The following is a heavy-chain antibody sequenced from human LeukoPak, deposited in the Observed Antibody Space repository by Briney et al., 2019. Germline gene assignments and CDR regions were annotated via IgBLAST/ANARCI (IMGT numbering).Heavy chain of an antibody. D-gene: IGHD5-12*01. V-gene: IGHV3-30*04. CDR1: GFTFSSYA. J-gene: IGHJ3*02. CDR3: AKGYSGYDYAFDI. CDR2: ISYGGTNK. Sequence: GGSLRLSCAASGFTFSSYAMHWVRQAPGKGLEWVAVISYGGTNKYYADSVKGRFTISRDNSKNTVYLQMNSLRAEDTAVYYCAKGYSGYDYAFDIWGQGTVVTVSS.